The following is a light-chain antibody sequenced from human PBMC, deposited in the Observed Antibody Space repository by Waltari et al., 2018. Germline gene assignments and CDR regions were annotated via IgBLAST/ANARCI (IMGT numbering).Light chain of an antibody. CDR2: GKD. CDR1: SLRTSY. Sequence: SSELTQDPAVSVHFGQPVRFPCPGDSLRTSYASWYQLKPGPAPVLVIYGKDMRPSGIPDRISGYSSGTTSSLTITGAQAEDEADYYCSSRNGRANQVVFAGGTKVTVL. CDR3: SSRNGRANQVV. J-gene: IGLJ3*02. V-gene: IGLV3-19*01.